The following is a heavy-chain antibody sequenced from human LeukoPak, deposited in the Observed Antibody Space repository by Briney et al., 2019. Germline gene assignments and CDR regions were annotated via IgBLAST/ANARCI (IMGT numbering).Heavy chain of an antibody. D-gene: IGHD4-17*01. V-gene: IGHV3-20*04. J-gene: IGHJ4*02. CDR2: INWNGGST. Sequence: GGSLRLSCAACGFTFDDYGMSWVRQAPGKGLEWVSGINWNGGSTGYADSVKGRFTIPRDNAKNSLYLQMNSLRAEDTALYYCARRSYGDYELDYWGQGTLVTVSS. CDR1: GFTFDDYG. CDR3: ARRSYGDYELDY.